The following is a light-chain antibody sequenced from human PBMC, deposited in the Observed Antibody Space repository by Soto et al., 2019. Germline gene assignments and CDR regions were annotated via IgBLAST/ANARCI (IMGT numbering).Light chain of an antibody. CDR2: EVS. J-gene: IGLJ2*01. CDR3: SSYTSSSTLV. CDR1: SSDVGGYKY. V-gene: IGLV2-14*01. Sequence: QSVLTQPASVSGSPGQSITISCTGSSSDVGGYKYVSWYQQYPGKVPKVMIYEVSNRPPGVSNRFSGSKSGNTASLTISGLQAEDEADYYCSSYTSSSTLVFGGGTKVTVL.